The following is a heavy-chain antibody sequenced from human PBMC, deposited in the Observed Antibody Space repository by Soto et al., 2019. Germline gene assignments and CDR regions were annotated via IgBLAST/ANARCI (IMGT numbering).Heavy chain of an antibody. CDR2: ISGSGGST. CDR1: GFTFSSYA. CDR3: AKDLVVTAPRPHWFDP. D-gene: IGHD2-21*02. J-gene: IGHJ5*02. V-gene: IGHV3-23*01. Sequence: GGSLRLSCAASGFTFSSYAMSWVRQAPGKGLEWVSAISGSGGSTYYADSVKGRFTISRDNSKNTLYLQMNSLRAEDTAVYYCAKDLVVTAPRPHWFDPWGQGTLVTVSS.